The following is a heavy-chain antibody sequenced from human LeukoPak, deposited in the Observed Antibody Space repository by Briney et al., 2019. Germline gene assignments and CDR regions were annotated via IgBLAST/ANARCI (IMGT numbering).Heavy chain of an antibody. Sequence: PSETLSLTCTVSGGSISSSSYYWGWIRQPPGKGLEWIGSIYYSGSTYYNPSLKSRVTISVDTSKNQFSLKLSSVTAADTAVYYCARHRVLRYFDWFHHNSEPRYYMDVWGKGTTVTISS. CDR3: ARHRVLRYFDWFHHNSEPRYYMDV. J-gene: IGHJ6*03. CDR2: IYYSGST. CDR1: GGSISSSSYY. V-gene: IGHV4-39*07. D-gene: IGHD3-9*01.